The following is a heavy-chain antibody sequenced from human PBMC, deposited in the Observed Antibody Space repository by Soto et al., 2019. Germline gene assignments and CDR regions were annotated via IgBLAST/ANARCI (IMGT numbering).Heavy chain of an antibody. CDR2: IYNSGST. V-gene: IGHV4-30-4*01. D-gene: IGHD3-16*01. Sequence: SETLSLTCAVSGGSVSSGGYFWSWIRQPPGKGLEWIGHIYNSGSTYSNPSLWGRVTMSVDTSKNQFSLKLNSVTAADTAVYYCARDRIMLTFGGGSGEWGIDYWGQGTLVTVSS. CDR1: GGSVSSGGYF. CDR3: ARDRIMLTFGGGSGEWGIDY. J-gene: IGHJ4*02.